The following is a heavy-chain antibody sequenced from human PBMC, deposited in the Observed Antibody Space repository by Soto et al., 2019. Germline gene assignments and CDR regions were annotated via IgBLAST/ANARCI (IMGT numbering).Heavy chain of an antibody. J-gene: IGHJ5*02. CDR2: FYWDDDK. CDR3: AHRPPYSIVGVVDPTNWCDP. Sequence: QITLKESGPTLVKPTQTLTLTCTFSGFSLSTSGVGVGWIRQPPGKALEWLALFYWDDDKRYSPSLKSRLTITTDTSKHHVVLTRTNMDPVDTATYYCAHRPPYSIVGVVDPTNWCDPWGQGTLGTVSS. CDR1: GFSLSTSGVG. D-gene: IGHD3-3*01. V-gene: IGHV2-5*02.